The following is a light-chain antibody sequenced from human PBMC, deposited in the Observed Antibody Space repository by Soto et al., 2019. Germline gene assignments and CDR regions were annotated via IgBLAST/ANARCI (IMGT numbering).Light chain of an antibody. J-gene: IGKJ4*01. CDR2: GAS. V-gene: IGKV3-15*01. CDR1: QNISTN. CDR3: QQYSGWPLT. Sequence: EIVMTQVPATLSVSPGESATLSCRASQNISTNLAWYQQKPGQAPRLLIYGASTGATITSARFSGSGSGTEFTLTISGLQSEDFAIYYCQQYSGWPLTFGGGTKVDIK.